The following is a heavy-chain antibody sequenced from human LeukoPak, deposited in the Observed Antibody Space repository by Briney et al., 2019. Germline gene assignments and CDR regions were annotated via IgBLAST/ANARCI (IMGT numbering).Heavy chain of an antibody. J-gene: IGHJ5*02. Sequence: GGSLRLSCAASGFTVSSNYMSWVRQAPGKGLEWVSVIYSGGSTYYADSVKGRFTISRDNSKNTLYLQMNSLRAEDTAVYYCARAPFCISISCYRTNNWLDPWGQGTLVTVSS. CDR3: ARAPFCISISCYRTNNWLDP. CDR1: GFTVSSNY. V-gene: IGHV3-53*01. D-gene: IGHD2-2*01. CDR2: IYSGGST.